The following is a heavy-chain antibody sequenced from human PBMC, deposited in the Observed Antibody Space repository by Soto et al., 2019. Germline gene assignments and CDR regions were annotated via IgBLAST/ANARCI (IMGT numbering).Heavy chain of an antibody. CDR3: ASSGYYYPFDY. D-gene: IGHD3-22*01. CDR1: GFTFSNAW. J-gene: IGHJ4*02. Sequence: GGSLRLSCAASGFTFSNAWMNWVRQAPGKGLEWVGRIKSKNDGGTTDYAAPVKGRFTISRDDSKNTLYLQMNKLKTEETAVYYCASSGYYYPFDYGGQGTLVTVSS. CDR2: IKSKNDGGTT. V-gene: IGHV3-15*07.